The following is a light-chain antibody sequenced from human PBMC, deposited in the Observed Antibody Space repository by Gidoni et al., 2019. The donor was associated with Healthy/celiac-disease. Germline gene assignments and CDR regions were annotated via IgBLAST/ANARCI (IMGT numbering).Light chain of an antibody. CDR1: SSDVVGYNY. V-gene: IGLV2-14*01. CDR3: SSYTSSSTLDVV. J-gene: IGLJ2*01. CDR2: DVS. Sequence: QSPLTHPPSVSGSPAQSITTSCTATSSDVVGYNYVSWSQQHPGKAPKLMIYDVSNRPSGVSNPFSGGKSGNTASLTISGLQAEDEADYYCSSYTSSSTLDVVFGGGTKLTVL.